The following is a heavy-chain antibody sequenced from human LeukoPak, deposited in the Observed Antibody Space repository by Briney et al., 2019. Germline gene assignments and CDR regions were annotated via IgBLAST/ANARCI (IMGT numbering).Heavy chain of an antibody. CDR2: IYYSGST. CDR3: ASAYSSGFDY. D-gene: IGHD6-19*01. CDR1: GDSISSYY. J-gene: IGHJ4*02. V-gene: IGHV4-59*01. Sequence: SETLSLTCTVSGDSISSYYWSWIRQPPGKGLEWIGYIYYSGSTNYNPSLKSRVTISVDTSKNHFSLKLSSVTAADTAVYYCASAYSSGFDYWGQGTLVTVSS.